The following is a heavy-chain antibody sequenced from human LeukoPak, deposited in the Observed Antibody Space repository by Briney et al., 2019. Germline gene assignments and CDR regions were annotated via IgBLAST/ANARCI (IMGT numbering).Heavy chain of an antibody. J-gene: IGHJ4*02. V-gene: IGHV3-30-3*01. Sequence: GRSLRLSCAASGFTISSYAIHWVRQAPGKGLEWVAVISYDGSNKYYADSVKGRFTISRDNSKNTLYLQMNSLRAEDTAVYYCARAREGWVTIFGVALGYWGQGTLVTVSS. CDR1: GFTISSYA. CDR3: ARAREGWVTIFGVALGY. D-gene: IGHD3-3*01. CDR2: ISYDGSNK.